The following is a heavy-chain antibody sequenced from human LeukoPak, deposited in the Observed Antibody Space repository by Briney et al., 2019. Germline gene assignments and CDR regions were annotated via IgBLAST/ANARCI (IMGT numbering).Heavy chain of an antibody. D-gene: IGHD4-23*01. CDR3: ARDYGGSSPFDY. CDR1: GFTFSSYE. V-gene: IGHV3-48*03. CDR2: ISSSGSTI. Sequence: PGGSLRLSCAASGFTFSSYEMHWVRQAPGKGLEWVSYISSSGSTIYYADSVKGRFTTSRDNAKNSLYLQMNSLRAEDTAVYYCARDYGGSSPFDYWGQGTLVTVSS. J-gene: IGHJ4*02.